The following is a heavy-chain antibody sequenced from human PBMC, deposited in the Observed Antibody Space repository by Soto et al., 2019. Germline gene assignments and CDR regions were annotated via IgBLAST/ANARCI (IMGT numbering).Heavy chain of an antibody. CDR2: IFWNDDR. CDR3: AHRRVGPGWLYGSPSYYWDY. J-gene: IGHJ4*02. Sequence: QITLTESGPTLVRPTQTLTLTCTFSGFSLTTSGVGVGWIRQPPGKAPEWLALIFWNDDRRYSPTLRNRITITKDTSKNQVVLMMTNMDPVDTATYYCAHRRVGPGWLYGSPSYYWDYWGQGTLVTVSS. V-gene: IGHV2-5*01. CDR1: GFSLTTSGVG. D-gene: IGHD3-10*01.